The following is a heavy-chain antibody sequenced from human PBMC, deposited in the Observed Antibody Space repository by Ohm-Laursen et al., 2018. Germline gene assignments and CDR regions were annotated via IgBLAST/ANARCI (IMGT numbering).Heavy chain of an antibody. V-gene: IGHV3-30*18. CDR2: ISYEGSNK. CDR3: VKPTGHKIVASMGFAS. Sequence: SLRLSCTASGFTFSIYGMHWVRQAPGKGLEWVAAISYEGSNKFYADSLKGRFTISRDNSQNTVYLQMDSLRAEDTAVYYCVKPTGHKIVASMGFASWGQGTLVTVSS. CDR1: GFTFSIYG. D-gene: IGHD5-24*01. J-gene: IGHJ1*01.